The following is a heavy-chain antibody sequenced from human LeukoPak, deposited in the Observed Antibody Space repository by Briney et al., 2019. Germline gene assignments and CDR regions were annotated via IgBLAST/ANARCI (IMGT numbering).Heavy chain of an antibody. J-gene: IGHJ4*03. V-gene: IGHV1-3*01. Sequence: ASVKVSCKASGYTFSTYTMHWVRQAPGQRLEWMGWINAGNGNTKYSQKFQGRVSITRDTSASTAYMEMSSLRCEDTAVYYCAREIDRDDYNRFFDYWGQGTTVTVSS. D-gene: IGHD5-24*01. CDR2: INAGNGNT. CDR3: AREIDRDDYNRFFDY. CDR1: GYTFSTYT.